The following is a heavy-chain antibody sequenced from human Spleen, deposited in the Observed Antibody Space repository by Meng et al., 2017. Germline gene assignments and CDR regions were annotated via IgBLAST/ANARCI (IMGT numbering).Heavy chain of an antibody. CDR2: ISWDGGST. CDR3: ASSGIAAGGTMGAFDY. J-gene: IGHJ4*02. Sequence: GESLKISCAASGFTFDDYTMHWVRQAPGKGLEWVSLISWDGGSTYYADSVKGRFTISRDNSKNSLYLQMNSLRTEDTALYYCASSGIAAGGTMGAFDYWGQGTLVTVSS. D-gene: IGHD6-13*01. CDR1: GFTFDDYT. V-gene: IGHV3-43*01.